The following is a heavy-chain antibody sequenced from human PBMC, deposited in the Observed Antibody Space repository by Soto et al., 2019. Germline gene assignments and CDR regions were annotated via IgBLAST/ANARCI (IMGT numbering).Heavy chain of an antibody. CDR1: GFTFSDYY. V-gene: IGHV3-11*01. J-gene: IGHJ4*01. Sequence: NPWGSLRLSCSASGFTFSDYYMSWSRQAPGKGLKWVSYISSSGTSIYYAESLKGRFTISRDNAKNSLYMKMNRLRAEDTAVYSCASGGYSYGYFHNCGQRSMVRVSS. CDR2: ISSSGTSI. D-gene: IGHD5-18*01. CDR3: ASGGYSYGYFHN.